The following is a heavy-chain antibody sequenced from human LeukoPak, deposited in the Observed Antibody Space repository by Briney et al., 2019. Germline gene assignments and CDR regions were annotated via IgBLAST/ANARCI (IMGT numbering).Heavy chain of an antibody. V-gene: IGHV3-9*01. D-gene: IGHD5-12*01. J-gene: IGHJ4*02. CDR1: GFTFDDYA. CDR2: ISWNSGSI. Sequence: TGGSLRLSCAASGFTFDDYAMHWVRQAPGKGLEWVSGISWNSGSIGYADSVKGRFTISRDNAKNSLYLQMNSLRAEDTALNYCAKGRGGATGGGVFDYWGQGTLVTVSS. CDR3: AKGRGGATGGGVFDY.